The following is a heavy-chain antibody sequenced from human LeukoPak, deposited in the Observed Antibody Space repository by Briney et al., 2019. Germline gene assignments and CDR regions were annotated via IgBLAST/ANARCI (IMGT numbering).Heavy chain of an antibody. CDR1: GFSLSTSGVG. CDR3: AHSSDYDILTGPNALRSKLFDY. J-gene: IGHJ4*02. V-gene: IGHV2-5*01. CDR2: IYWNDDK. D-gene: IGHD3-9*01. Sequence: VSGPTLVKPTQTLTLTCTFSGFSLSTSGVGVGWIRQPPGKALEWLALIYWNDDKRYSPSLKSRLTITKDTSKNQVVLTMTNMDPVDTATYYCAHSSDYDILTGPNALRSKLFDYWGQGTLVTVSS.